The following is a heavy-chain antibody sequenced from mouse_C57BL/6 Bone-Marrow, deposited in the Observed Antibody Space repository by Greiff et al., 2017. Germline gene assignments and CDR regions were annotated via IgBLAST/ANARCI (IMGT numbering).Heavy chain of an antibody. CDR3: ARHDDYGNPHYLDY. J-gene: IGHJ2*01. Sequence: VQLHQPGAELVKPGASVKLSCKASGYTFTEYTIHWVKQRSGQGLEWIGWFYPGSGSIKYNQKFQDKATLTADKSSSTGYMKLRRLTSEDSAVYFCARHDDYGNPHYLDYWGQGTTLTVSS. V-gene: IGHV1-62-2*01. D-gene: IGHD2-1*01. CDR1: GYTFTEYT. CDR2: FYPGSGSI.